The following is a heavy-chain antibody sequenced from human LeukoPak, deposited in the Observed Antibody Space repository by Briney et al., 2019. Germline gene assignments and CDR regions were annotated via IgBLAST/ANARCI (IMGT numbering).Heavy chain of an antibody. CDR3: ARSPGSLYYYYMDV. CDR1: GGSFSGYY. CDR2: INHSGST. J-gene: IGHJ6*03. V-gene: IGHV4-34*01. Sequence: SETLSLTCAVYGGSFSGYYWSWIRQPPGKGLEWIGEINHSGSTNYNPSLKSRVTISVDTSKNQFSLKLSSVTAADTAVYYCARSPGSLYYYYMDVWGKGTTVTVSS.